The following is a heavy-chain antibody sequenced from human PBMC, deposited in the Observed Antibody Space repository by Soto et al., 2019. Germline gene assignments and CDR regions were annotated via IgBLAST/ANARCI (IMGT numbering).Heavy chain of an antibody. CDR1: GFIFSNYA. D-gene: IGHD6-19*01. J-gene: IGHJ4*02. CDR2: FTSGGST. Sequence: EVQLLESGGDLVQPGGSLRLSCAASGFIFSNYAMTWVRQAPGKGPEWVSTFTSGGSTYYRDNVKGRFTTSRDNSKNTLYLQMNSLRAEDTAVYYCARTDKYNSQSSGWANRFDYWGQGTLVTVSS. V-gene: IGHV3-23*01. CDR3: ARTDKYNSQSSGWANRFDY.